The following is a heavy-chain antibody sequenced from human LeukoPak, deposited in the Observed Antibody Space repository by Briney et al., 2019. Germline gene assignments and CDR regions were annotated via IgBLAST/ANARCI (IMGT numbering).Heavy chain of an antibody. CDR1: GYSISTGYF. CDR2: FCHGGST. CDR3: ARDLYSSSSAPIDY. V-gene: IGHV4-38-2*02. D-gene: IGHD6-6*01. J-gene: IGHJ4*02. Sequence: SETLSLTCTVSGYSISTGYFWDWIRQPPGKGLEWIGTFCHGGSTYYNPSLKSRVTISVDTSKNQFSLKLSSVTAADTAVYYCARDLYSSSSAPIDYWGQGTLVTVSS.